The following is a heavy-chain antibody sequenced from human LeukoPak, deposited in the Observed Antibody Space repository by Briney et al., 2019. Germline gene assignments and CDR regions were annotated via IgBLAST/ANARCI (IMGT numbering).Heavy chain of an antibody. CDR1: GYTFTSYD. Sequence: PWASVKVSCKASGYTFTSYDINWVRQATGQGLEWMGWINTNTGNPTYAQGFTGRFVFSLDTSVSTAYLQISSLKAEDTAVYYCARDPPYYYGSGSPPFEYWGQGTLVTVSS. CDR2: INTNTGNP. D-gene: IGHD3-10*01. J-gene: IGHJ4*02. V-gene: IGHV7-4-1*02. CDR3: ARDPPYYYGSGSPPFEY.